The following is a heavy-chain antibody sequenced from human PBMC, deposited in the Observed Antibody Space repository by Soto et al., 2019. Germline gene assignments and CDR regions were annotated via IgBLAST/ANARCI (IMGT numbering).Heavy chain of an antibody. V-gene: IGHV4-59*01. Sequence: SETLSLTCTVSGGSISSYYWSWIRQPPGKGLEWIGYIYYSGSTNYNPSLKSRVTISVDTSKNQFSLKLSSVTAADTAVYYCASSRDGYNFVFADYWGQGTLVTVSS. CDR1: GGSISSYY. CDR2: IYYSGST. D-gene: IGHD5-12*01. J-gene: IGHJ4*02. CDR3: ASSRDGYNFVFADY.